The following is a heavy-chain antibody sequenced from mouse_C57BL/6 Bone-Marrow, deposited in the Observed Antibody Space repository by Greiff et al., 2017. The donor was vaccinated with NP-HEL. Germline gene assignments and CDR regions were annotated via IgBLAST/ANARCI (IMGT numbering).Heavy chain of an antibody. CDR1: GFTFSDFY. CDR3: ARDNWAYYAMDY. D-gene: IGHD4-1*02. V-gene: IGHV7-1*01. CDR2: SRNKANDYTT. J-gene: IGHJ4*01. Sequence: EVQGVESGGGLVQSGRSLRLSCATSGFTFSDFYMEWVRQAPGKGLEWIAASRNKANDYTTEYSASVKGRFIVSRDTSQSILYLQMNALRAEDTAIYYCARDNWAYYAMDYWGQGTSVTVSS.